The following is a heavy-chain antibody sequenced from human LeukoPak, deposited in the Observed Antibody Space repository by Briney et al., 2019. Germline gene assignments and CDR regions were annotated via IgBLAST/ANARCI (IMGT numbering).Heavy chain of an antibody. CDR3: ARGFTYGSGFDY. V-gene: IGHV1-69*13. CDR2: IIPIFGTA. D-gene: IGHD3-10*01. Sequence: SVKVSCKASGGTFSSYAISWVRQAPGQGLEWMGGIIPIFGTANYAQKFQGRVMITADESTSTAYMELSSLKSEDTAVYYCARGFTYGSGFDYWGQGTLVTVSS. CDR1: GGTFSSYA. J-gene: IGHJ4*02.